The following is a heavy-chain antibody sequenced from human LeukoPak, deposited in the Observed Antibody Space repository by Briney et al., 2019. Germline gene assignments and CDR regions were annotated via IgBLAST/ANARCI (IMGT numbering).Heavy chain of an antibody. CDR2: ISGSGFNT. V-gene: IGHV3-23*01. CDR3: AFGTYDSSGYSDY. Sequence: GGSLRLSCAVSGFTFNNYGMSWVRQAPGKGLEWVSAISGSGFNTYYADSVKGRFTISRDNSKNTLYLQKNSLRGQDTSVYYCAFGTYDSSGYSDYWGQGFLVIVSS. CDR1: GFTFNNYG. J-gene: IGHJ4*02. D-gene: IGHD3-22*01.